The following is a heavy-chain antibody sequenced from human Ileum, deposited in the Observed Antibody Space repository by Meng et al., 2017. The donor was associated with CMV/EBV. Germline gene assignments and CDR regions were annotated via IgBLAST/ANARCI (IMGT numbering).Heavy chain of an antibody. CDR3: ARSRVYWYFDL. CDR1: GGSFSDYY. J-gene: IGHJ2*01. V-gene: IGHV4-34*01. Sequence: GHHEQLGGGLLRPSESLCLTCAVYGGSFSDYYWGWIRQPPGKGLEWIGEISNSGITNYNPSLKSRVTISIDTSKKQFSLKLSSVTAADTAVYYCARSRVYWYFDLWGRGTLVTVSS. CDR2: ISNSGIT.